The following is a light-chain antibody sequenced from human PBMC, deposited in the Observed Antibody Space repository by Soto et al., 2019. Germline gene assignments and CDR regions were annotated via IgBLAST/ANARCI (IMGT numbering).Light chain of an antibody. Sequence: DIVMTQAADSLAVSLGERATINCKSIQIVLYSPNNRSYLAWYQQRSGHPPKLLIHWASTRESGVPDRFSGSGSGTEFTLTIRSLQPGDFATYYCQQYNSYPRTFGQGTKVDIK. V-gene: IGKV4-1*01. CDR1: QIVLYSPNNRSY. J-gene: IGKJ1*01. CDR3: QQYNSYPRT. CDR2: WAS.